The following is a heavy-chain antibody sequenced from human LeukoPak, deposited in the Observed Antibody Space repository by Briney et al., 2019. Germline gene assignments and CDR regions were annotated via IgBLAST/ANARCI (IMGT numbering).Heavy chain of an antibody. V-gene: IGHV1-2*02. Sequence: ASVKVSCKASGYTFTGYYMHWVRQAPGQGLEWMGWINPNSGGTNYAQKFQGRVTMTRDTSISTAYMELSRLRSDDTAVYYCARDYSSSWYFDYWGQGTLVTVSS. CDR2: INPNSGGT. CDR1: GYTFTGYY. CDR3: ARDYSSSWYFDY. J-gene: IGHJ4*02. D-gene: IGHD6-13*01.